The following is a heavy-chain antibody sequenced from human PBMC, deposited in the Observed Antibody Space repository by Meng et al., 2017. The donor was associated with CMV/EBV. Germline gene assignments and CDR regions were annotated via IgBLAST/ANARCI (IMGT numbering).Heavy chain of an antibody. CDR2: IIPILGIA. CDR1: GGTFSSYT. J-gene: IGHJ6*02. V-gene: IGHV1-69*02. CDR3: ARPKFQYSSSSGVGRRYYGMDV. Sequence: SVKVSCKASGGTFSSYTISWVRQAPGQGLEWMGRIIPILGIANYAQKFQGRVTITADKSTSTAYMELSSLRSEDTAVYYCARPKFQYSSSSGVGRRYYGMDVWGRGTTVTVSS. D-gene: IGHD6-6*01.